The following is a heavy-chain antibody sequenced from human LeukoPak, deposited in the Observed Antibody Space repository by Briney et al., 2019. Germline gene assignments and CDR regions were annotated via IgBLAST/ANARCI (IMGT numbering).Heavy chain of an antibody. V-gene: IGHV3-7*03. J-gene: IGHJ3*02. CDR2: INQDGSEK. CDR1: GFTFSSYW. Sequence: PGGSLRLSCAASGFTFSSYWMSWVRQAPGKGLEWVANINQDGSEKYYVDSVEGRFNTSRDNARNSLYLQMNSLRAEDTAVYYCAKDSSLWTPTAFDIWGQGTMVTVSS. CDR3: AKDSSLWTPTAFDI. D-gene: IGHD3/OR15-3a*01.